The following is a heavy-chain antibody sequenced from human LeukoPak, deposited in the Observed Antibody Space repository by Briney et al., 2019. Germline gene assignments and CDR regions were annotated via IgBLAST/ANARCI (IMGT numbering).Heavy chain of an antibody. V-gene: IGHV4-59*01. CDR1: GGSFVGYY. J-gene: IGHJ6*02. CDR3: ARDRRGDSYDSPYGMDV. Sequence: SETLSLTCAVFGGSFVGYYWSWIRQPPGKGLEWIGYIHYSGNTDYNPSLKSRVTISVDTSKSQFSLNLNSVTAADTAVYYCARDRRGDSYDSPYGMDVWGQGTTVTVSS. D-gene: IGHD3-16*01. CDR2: IHYSGNT.